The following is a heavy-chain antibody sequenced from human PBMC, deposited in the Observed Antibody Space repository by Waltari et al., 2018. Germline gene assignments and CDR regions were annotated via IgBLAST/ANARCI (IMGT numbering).Heavy chain of an antibody. J-gene: IGHJ4*02. Sequence: EVQLLESGGGLVQPGGSLRLSCAASGFTFSSYAMSWVRQAPGKGLEWVSVIYSGGSSTYYADSVKGRFTISRDNSKNTLYLQMNSLRAEDTAVYYCAKSHSSQQWLVEGYDYWGQGTLVTVSS. CDR1: GFTFSSYA. V-gene: IGHV3-23*03. CDR3: AKSHSSQQWLVEGYDY. D-gene: IGHD6-19*01. CDR2: IYSGGSST.